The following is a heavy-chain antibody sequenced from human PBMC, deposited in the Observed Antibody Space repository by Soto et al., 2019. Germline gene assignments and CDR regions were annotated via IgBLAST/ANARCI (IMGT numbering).Heavy chain of an antibody. J-gene: IGHJ2*01. CDR1: GFSVSDIS. Sequence: EVQLVESGGGLVQPGGSLRLSCVASGFSVSDISMSWVRQAPGKGLEWVSVLFAGGDTYFGDTVKGRFTVSRHNSQNTVYLQLNSLTAEDTGVYYCARDLKGYFDLWGRGTLLIDSS. CDR3: ARDLKGYFDL. V-gene: IGHV3-53*04. CDR2: LFAGGDT.